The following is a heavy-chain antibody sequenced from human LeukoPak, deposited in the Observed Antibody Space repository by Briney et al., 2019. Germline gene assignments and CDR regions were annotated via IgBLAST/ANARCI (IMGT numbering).Heavy chain of an antibody. CDR3: ARARSGHTDFDY. D-gene: IGHD2-15*01. CDR2: ISAYNGNT. V-gene: IGHV1-18*01. CDR1: GYTFTSYG. J-gene: IGHJ4*02. Sequence: ASVKVSCKASGYTFTSYGISWVRQAPGQGLEWMGWISAYNGNTNYAQKLQGRVTVTTDTSTSTAYMELRSLRSDDTAVYYCARARSGHTDFDYWGQGTLVTVSS.